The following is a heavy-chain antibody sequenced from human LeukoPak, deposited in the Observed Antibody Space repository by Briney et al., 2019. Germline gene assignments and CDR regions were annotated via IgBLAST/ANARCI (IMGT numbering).Heavy chain of an antibody. Sequence: GGSLRLSCAASGFTFSSYEMNWVRLAPGKGLEWVSYISNSGSTKYYADSVKGRFTISRDNADNLLYLQMSSLRAEDTAVYYCARDGSFGSGSYADYWGQGTLVTVSS. CDR3: ARDGSFGSGSYADY. D-gene: IGHD3-10*01. V-gene: IGHV3-48*03. J-gene: IGHJ4*02. CDR1: GFTFSSYE. CDR2: ISNSGSTK.